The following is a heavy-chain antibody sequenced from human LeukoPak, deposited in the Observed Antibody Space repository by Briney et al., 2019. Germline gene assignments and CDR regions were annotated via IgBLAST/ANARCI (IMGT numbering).Heavy chain of an antibody. CDR3: AREGLSTWDYYGMDV. CDR1: GFTVSRNY. Sequence: GGSLRLSCAVSGFTVSRNYMSWVRQAPGKGLEWVAVVYSGGSTYHADSVKGRFTISRDNSKNTLYLQMNSLRAEDTAVYYCAREGLSTWDYYGMDVWGQGTTLTVSS. CDR2: VYSGGST. J-gene: IGHJ6*02. V-gene: IGHV3-66*01. D-gene: IGHD2/OR15-2a*01.